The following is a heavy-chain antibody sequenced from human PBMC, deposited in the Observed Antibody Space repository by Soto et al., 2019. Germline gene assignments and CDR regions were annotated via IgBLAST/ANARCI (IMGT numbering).Heavy chain of an antibody. Sequence: SHTLSLTCAISGDTVSSIISACNFIRQSPSRGLELLGRTYYRSKWYNDYAVSVKSRITINPDTSKNQFSLQLNSVTPEDTAVYYCARKPGGYAYFDYWGQGILVTVSS. CDR2: TYYRSKWYN. CDR3: ARKPGGYAYFDY. D-gene: IGHD2-2*01. V-gene: IGHV6-1*01. CDR1: GDTVSSIISA. J-gene: IGHJ4*02.